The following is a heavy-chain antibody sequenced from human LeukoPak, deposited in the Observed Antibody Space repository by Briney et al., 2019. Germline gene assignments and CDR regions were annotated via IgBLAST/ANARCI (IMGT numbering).Heavy chain of an antibody. CDR2: ITAGGDST. D-gene: IGHD6-13*01. CDR1: GFTFSSYW. CDR3: AKSHASIWNVYDY. Sequence: GGSLRLSCAASGFTFSSYWMHWVRLAPGEGLEWVSAITAGGDSTYYAESVKGRFTISRDNLKNMVFLQMSTLRAEDTAIYYCAKSHASIWNVYDYWGQGTLVTVSS. V-gene: IGHV3-23*01. J-gene: IGHJ4*02.